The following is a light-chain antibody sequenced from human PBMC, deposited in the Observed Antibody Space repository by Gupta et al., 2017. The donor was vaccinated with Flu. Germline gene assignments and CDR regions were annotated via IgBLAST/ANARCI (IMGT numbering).Light chain of an antibody. CDR2: AAS. J-gene: IGKJ4*01. CDR3: QQSYSTPLN. Sequence: DIQLTHSLSSPSAAVGDRVTITCRASQSVRDRLHWFQQKPGRAPNLLIYAASTLQSGVPSRFSGSGSGTDFTLTIISLQPEDSATYYCQQSYSTPLNFGGGTKVEIK. V-gene: IGKV1-39*01. CDR1: QSVRDR.